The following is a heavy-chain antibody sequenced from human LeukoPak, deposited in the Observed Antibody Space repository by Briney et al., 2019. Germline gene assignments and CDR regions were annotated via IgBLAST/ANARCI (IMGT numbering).Heavy chain of an antibody. CDR2: INHSGST. Sequence: SETLSLTCAVYGGSFSGYYWSWIRQPPGKGLEWIGEINHSGSTNYNPSLKSRVTISVGTSKNQFSLKLSSVTAADTAVYYCARVGSGCSSTSCYSAYYYYYMDVWGKGTTVTVSS. CDR1: GGSFSGYY. CDR3: ARVGSGCSSTSCYSAYYYYYMDV. V-gene: IGHV4-34*01. D-gene: IGHD2-2*02. J-gene: IGHJ6*03.